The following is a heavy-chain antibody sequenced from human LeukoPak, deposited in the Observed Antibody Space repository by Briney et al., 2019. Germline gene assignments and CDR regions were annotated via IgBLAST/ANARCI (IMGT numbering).Heavy chain of an antibody. J-gene: IGHJ1*01. CDR2: IKSDGST. Sequence: GSLRLSCAASGFTFSSYWMHWVRQAPGKGLVWVSRIKSDGSTRYADSVKGRFTISRDNTKNTVSLQMNSLRAEDTGVYYCARAPSEIGGYYPEYFRHWGQGTLVTVSP. CDR3: ARAPSEIGGYYPEYFRH. V-gene: IGHV3-74*01. D-gene: IGHD3-22*01. CDR1: GFTFSSYW.